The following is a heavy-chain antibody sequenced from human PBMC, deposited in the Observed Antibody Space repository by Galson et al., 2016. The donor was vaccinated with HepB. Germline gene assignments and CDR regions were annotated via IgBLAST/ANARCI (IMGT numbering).Heavy chain of an antibody. CDR2: IGPFGGRT. J-gene: IGHJ4*02. CDR1: GFTFRSYA. Sequence: LRLSCAASGFTFRSYAMHWVRQAPGRGLEFVSAIGPFGGRTHYADSVKGRCTISRDNSNNTLYLQLSSLRTADTAVYYCVKSDSGNYFLPDYWGQGTLVTVSS. V-gene: IGHV3-64D*09. CDR3: VKSDSGNYFLPDY. D-gene: IGHD1-26*01.